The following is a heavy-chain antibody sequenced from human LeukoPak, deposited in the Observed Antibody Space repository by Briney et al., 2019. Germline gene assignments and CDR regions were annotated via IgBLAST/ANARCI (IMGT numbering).Heavy chain of an antibody. J-gene: IGHJ4*02. CDR1: GFTFDDYG. CDR3: ARESPTVTMKYGFDY. CDR2: INWNGGST. V-gene: IGHV3-20*04. Sequence: PGGSLRLSCAASGFTFDDYGMSWVRQAPGKGLEWVSGINWNGGSTGYADSAKGRFTISRDNAKNSLYLQMNSLRAEDTALYYCARESPTVTMKYGFDYWGQGTLVTASS. D-gene: IGHD4-17*01.